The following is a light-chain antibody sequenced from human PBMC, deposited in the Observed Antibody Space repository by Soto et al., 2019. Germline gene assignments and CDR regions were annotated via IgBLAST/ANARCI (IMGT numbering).Light chain of an antibody. CDR2: AAY. CDR1: QSISSS. Sequence: DIHMTQSASSLSASVGDRVTIACRASQSISSSLNWYQQTPGKAPQLLIYAAYSLHSGVPSRFSASGSGTDFTLTIRSLQPEDFATYYCKQSYGTPWTFGQGTKVDIK. J-gene: IGKJ1*01. V-gene: IGKV1-39*01. CDR3: KQSYGTPWT.